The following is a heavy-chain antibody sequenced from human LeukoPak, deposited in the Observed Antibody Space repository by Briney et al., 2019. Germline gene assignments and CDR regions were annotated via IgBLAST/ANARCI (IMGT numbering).Heavy chain of an antibody. D-gene: IGHD2-2*02. CDR3: ARVAGYCSSTSCYTFYDY. CDR2: IGTAGDT. Sequence: PGGSLRLSCAASGFTFSSYDMHWVRHATGKGLEWVSAIGTAGDTYHPGSVKGRFTISRENAKNSLYLQMNSLRAGDTAVYYCARVAGYCSSTSCYTFYDYWGQGTLVTVSS. CDR1: GFTFSSYD. J-gene: IGHJ4*02. V-gene: IGHV3-13*01.